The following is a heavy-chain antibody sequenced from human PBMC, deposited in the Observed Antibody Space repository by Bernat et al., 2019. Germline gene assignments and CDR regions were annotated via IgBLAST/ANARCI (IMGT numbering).Heavy chain of an antibody. CDR2: IYYSGST. J-gene: IGHJ3*02. D-gene: IGHD6-6*01. V-gene: IGHV4-59*06. Sequence: QVQLQESGPGLVKPSETLSLTCTVSGGSISSYYWSWIRQHPGKGLEWIGYIYYSGSTYYNPSLKSRVTISVDTSKNQFSLKLSSVTAADTAVYYCARVPGIAARPPSDAFDIWGQGTMVTVSS. CDR3: ARVPGIAARPPSDAFDI. CDR1: GGSISSYY.